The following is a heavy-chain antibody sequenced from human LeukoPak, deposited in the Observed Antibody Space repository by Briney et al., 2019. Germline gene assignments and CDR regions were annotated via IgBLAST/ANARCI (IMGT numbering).Heavy chain of an antibody. Sequence: SETLSLTCAVSGYSISSGYYWGWIRQPPGKGLEWIGSIYHSGSTYYNPSLKSRVTISVDTSKNQFSLKLSSVTAADTAVYYCASQDTGFDYWGPGTLVTVSS. J-gene: IGHJ4*02. CDR3: ASQDTGFDY. V-gene: IGHV4-38-2*01. CDR1: GYSISSGYY. D-gene: IGHD3-10*01. CDR2: IYHSGST.